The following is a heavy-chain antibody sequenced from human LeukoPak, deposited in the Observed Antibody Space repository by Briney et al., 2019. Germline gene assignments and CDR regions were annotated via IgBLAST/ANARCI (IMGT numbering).Heavy chain of an antibody. Sequence: PGGSLRLSCAASGFTFSSYAMHWVRQAPGKGLEWVSGISWNSGSIGYADSVKGRFTISRDNAKNSLYLQMNSLRAEDTALYYCAKAHCSGGSCYPYFDYWGQGTLVTVSS. CDR3: AKAHCSGGSCYPYFDY. V-gene: IGHV3-9*01. D-gene: IGHD2-15*01. CDR2: ISWNSGSI. J-gene: IGHJ4*02. CDR1: GFTFSSYA.